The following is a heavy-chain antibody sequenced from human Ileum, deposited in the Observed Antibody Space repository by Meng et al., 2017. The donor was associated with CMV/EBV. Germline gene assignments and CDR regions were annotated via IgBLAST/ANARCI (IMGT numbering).Heavy chain of an antibody. J-gene: IGHJ4*02. CDR1: DSVSISTES. Sequence: QMQLHQPGPGMVKPSQTLSLTCAGDSVSISTESWNWIRQSPSRGLEWLGRTWYGSKWYYEYAVSVKSRITIIPDTSQNQISLQLNSVTPDDTAVYYCTYGWPLKYWGQGSLVTVSS. D-gene: IGHD3-10*01. CDR2: TWYGSKWYY. CDR3: TYGWPLKY. V-gene: IGHV6-1*01.